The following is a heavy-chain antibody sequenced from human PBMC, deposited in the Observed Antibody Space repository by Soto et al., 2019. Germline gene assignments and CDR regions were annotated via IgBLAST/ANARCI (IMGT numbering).Heavy chain of an antibody. J-gene: IGHJ2*01. CDR3: ARHRGYCSSTSCSYWYFDL. V-gene: IGHV4-59*08. D-gene: IGHD2-2*01. Sequence: QVQLQESGPGLVKPSETLSLTCTISGGSISSYYWSWIRQPPGKGLEWIGYIYYSGSTNYNPSLKSRVTISVDRSKNQFSLKLSSVTAADTAVYYCARHRGYCSSTSCSYWYFDLWGRGTLVTVSS. CDR2: IYYSGST. CDR1: GGSISSYY.